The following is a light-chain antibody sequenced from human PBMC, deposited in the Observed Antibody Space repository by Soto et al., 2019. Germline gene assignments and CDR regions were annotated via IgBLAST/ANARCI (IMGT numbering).Light chain of an antibody. CDR3: QQLNSYPHKYT. CDR2: AAS. V-gene: IGKV1-9*01. Sequence: DIQLTQSPSFLSASVGDRVTITCRASQGISSYLAWYQQKPGKAPKLLIYAASTLQSGVPSRFSGSGSGTEFTLTISSLQPEDFATYYCQQLNSYPHKYTFGQGTKLEI. J-gene: IGKJ2*01. CDR1: QGISSY.